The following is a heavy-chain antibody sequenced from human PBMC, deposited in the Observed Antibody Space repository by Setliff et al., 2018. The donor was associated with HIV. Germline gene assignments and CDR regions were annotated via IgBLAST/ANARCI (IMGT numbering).Heavy chain of an antibody. CDR2: TNPNSGNT. D-gene: IGHD3-22*01. J-gene: IGHJ3*02. Sequence: GASVKVSCKASGYTFNNYYMHWVRQAPGQGLEWMGWTNPNSGNTGYAQKFQGRVTMTRNTSISTAYMELSSLRSEDTAVYYCARGITMIGNAFDIWGQGTMVTVSS. V-gene: IGHV1-8*02. CDR3: ARGITMIGNAFDI. CDR1: GYTFNNYY.